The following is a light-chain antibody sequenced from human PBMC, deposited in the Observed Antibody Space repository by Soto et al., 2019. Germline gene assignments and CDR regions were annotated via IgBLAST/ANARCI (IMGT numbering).Light chain of an antibody. CDR2: AAS. Sequence: DIQMTQSPSSLSASVGDRVTITCRASQSISSDLNWYQQKPGKAPKLLIYAASSLQSGVPSRFSGSVSGRDFTLTISSLQPEDFATYYCQQSDSTLMYTFGQGTKLEIK. J-gene: IGKJ2*01. CDR3: QQSDSTLMYT. V-gene: IGKV1-39*01. CDR1: QSISSD.